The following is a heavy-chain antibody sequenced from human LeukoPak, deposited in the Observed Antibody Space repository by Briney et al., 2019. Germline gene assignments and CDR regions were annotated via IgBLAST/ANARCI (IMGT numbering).Heavy chain of an antibody. Sequence: SETLSLTCIVSGGSISSSSYYWGWTRQPPGRGLEWIGSIYYSGTTNYNPSLKSRVTISEDTSKNQFSLKLSSVTAADTAIYYCATVMISSGWFAFDIWGQGTMVTVSS. CDR3: ATVMISSGWFAFDI. V-gene: IGHV4-39*07. D-gene: IGHD6-19*01. CDR1: GGSISSSSYY. CDR2: IYYSGTT. J-gene: IGHJ3*02.